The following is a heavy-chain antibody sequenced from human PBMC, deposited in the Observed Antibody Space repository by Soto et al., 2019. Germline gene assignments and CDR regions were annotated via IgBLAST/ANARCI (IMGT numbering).Heavy chain of an antibody. Sequence: EVQLLESGGTLVQPGESLRLSCEVSGFSFSSFAMNWVRQAPGEGLEWVSSIRGTATSYADSVKGRFTISRDNSKNTVYLQMNTMRGEDTAVYYWAKCAVLMTTSGRWCNWFDPWDQGTLVIVSS. D-gene: IGHD3-10*01. CDR2: IRGTAT. J-gene: IGHJ5*02. CDR1: GFSFSSFA. CDR3: AKCAVLMTTSGRWCNWFDP. V-gene: IGHV3-23*01.